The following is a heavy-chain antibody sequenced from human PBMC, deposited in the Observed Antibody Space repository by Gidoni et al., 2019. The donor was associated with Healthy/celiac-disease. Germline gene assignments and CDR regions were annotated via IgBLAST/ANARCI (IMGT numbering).Heavy chain of an antibody. Sequence: QLQLQESGPGLVKPSETLSLTCTVSGGSISSSSYYWGWLRQPPGKGLEWIGSIYYSGSTYYNPSLKSRVTISVDTSKNQFSLKLSSVTAADTAVYYCARSANDGGAFDIWGQGTMVTVSS. V-gene: IGHV4-39*01. CDR2: IYYSGST. CDR1: GGSISSSSYY. CDR3: ARSANDGGAFDI. J-gene: IGHJ3*02.